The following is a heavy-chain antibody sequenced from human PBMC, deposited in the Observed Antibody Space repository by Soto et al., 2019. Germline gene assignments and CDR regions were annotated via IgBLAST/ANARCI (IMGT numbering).Heavy chain of an antibody. CDR3: AAASSTAGGYYGIDV. CDR2: IVVGSGHT. V-gene: IGHV1-58*02. Sequence: SVKVSCKTSGFTFTSSAMQLVRQARGQRLEWIGWIVVGSGHTNYAQKFQERVTITRDMSTSTAYMELSSLRSEDTAMYYCAAASSTAGGYYGIDVRAQRTTVTVS. J-gene: IGHJ6*02. CDR1: GFTFTSSA. D-gene: IGHD2-2*01.